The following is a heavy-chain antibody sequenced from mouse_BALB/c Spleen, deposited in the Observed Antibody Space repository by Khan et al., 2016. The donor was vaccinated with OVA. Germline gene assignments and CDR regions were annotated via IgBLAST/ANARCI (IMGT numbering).Heavy chain of an antibody. D-gene: IGHD2-3*01. V-gene: IGHV9-2-1*01. CDR3: ASFDGYYGGFAY. CDR1: GYTFTDYS. Sequence: QIQLVQSGPELKKPGETVKISCKASGYTFTDYSMHWVKQAPGKGLKYMGWINTETGEPKYADDFKGRFAFSLETSASTAYLQINNLKNEDTATXFGASFDGYYGGFAYWGQGTLVTVSA. J-gene: IGHJ3*01. CDR2: INTETGEP.